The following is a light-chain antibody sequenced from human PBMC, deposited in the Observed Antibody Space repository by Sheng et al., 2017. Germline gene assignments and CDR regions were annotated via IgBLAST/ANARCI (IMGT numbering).Light chain of an antibody. J-gene: IGKJ4*01. CDR2: DVS. CDR1: QNVSSN. V-gene: IGKV3-11*01. CDR3: HQRNRWPPT. Sequence: EIVLTQSPAALSLSPGQRGTLSCRASQNVSSNVAWYQHRSGQPPRLLIFDVSDRAPGIPDRFSGRGSVTDFTLTIATLEPEDSAVYFCHQRNRWPPTFGGGTRVEIK.